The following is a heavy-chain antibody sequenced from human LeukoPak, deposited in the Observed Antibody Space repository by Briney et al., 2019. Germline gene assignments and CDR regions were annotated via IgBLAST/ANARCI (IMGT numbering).Heavy chain of an antibody. CDR2: TSAYNGNT. J-gene: IGHJ5*02. V-gene: IGHV1-18*01. CDR1: GYTFTSYG. Sequence: ASVKVSCKASGYTFTSYGISWVRQAPGQGLEWMGWTSAYNGNTNYAQKLQGRVTMTTDTSTSTAYMELRSLRSDDTAVYYCARILFDWFRFDPWGQGTLVTVSS. D-gene: IGHD3-9*01. CDR3: ARILFDWFRFDP.